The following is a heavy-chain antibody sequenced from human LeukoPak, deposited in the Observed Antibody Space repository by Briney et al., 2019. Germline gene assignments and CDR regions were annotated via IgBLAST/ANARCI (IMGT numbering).Heavy chain of an antibody. CDR1: GFTFSSYG. CDR2: IRYDGSNK. D-gene: IGHD2-2*01. Sequence: PGGSLRLSCAASGFTFSSYGMHWVRQAPGKGLEWVAFIRYDGSNKYYADSVKGRFTISRDNSKNTLYLQMNSLRAEDTAVYYCAKSRDIVVVPAAKQFDPWGQGTLVTVSS. CDR3: AKSRDIVVVPAAKQFDP. J-gene: IGHJ5*02. V-gene: IGHV3-30*02.